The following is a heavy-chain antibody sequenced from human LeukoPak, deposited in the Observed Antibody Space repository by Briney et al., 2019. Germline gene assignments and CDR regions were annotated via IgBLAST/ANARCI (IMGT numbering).Heavy chain of an antibody. D-gene: IGHD3-22*01. CDR1: GGSISSYY. CDR2: IYYSGST. Sequence: SETLSLTCTVSGGSISSYYWSWIRQPPGKGLEWIGYIYYSGSTNYNPSLKSRVTISVDTSKNQFSLKLSSVTAADTAVYYCARDRDDSSGYYAFDIWGQGTMVTASS. J-gene: IGHJ3*02. CDR3: ARDRDDSSGYYAFDI. V-gene: IGHV4-59*01.